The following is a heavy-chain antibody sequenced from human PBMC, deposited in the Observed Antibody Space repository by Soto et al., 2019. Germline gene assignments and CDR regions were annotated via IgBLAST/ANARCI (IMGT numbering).Heavy chain of an antibody. CDR1: GYTFTSYA. CDR3: ARDLLRDPANDY. D-gene: IGHD2-15*01. CDR2: INAGNGNT. Sequence: ASVKVSCKASGYTFTSYAMHWVRQAPGQRLEWMGWINAGNGNTKYSQKFQGRFTITRDTSASTAYMELSSLRSEDTAVYYCARDLLRDPANDYWGQGTLVTVSS. V-gene: IGHV1-3*01. J-gene: IGHJ4*02.